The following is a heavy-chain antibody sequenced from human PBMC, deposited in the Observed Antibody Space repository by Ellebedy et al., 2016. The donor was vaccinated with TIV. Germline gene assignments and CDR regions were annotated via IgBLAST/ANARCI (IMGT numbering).Heavy chain of an antibody. CDR2: ISYDGSNK. CDR3: ARDSYYGSGSYFYYYYGMDV. J-gene: IGHJ6*02. V-gene: IGHV3-30*03. CDR1: GFTFSSYG. Sequence: GESLKISCAASGFTFSSYGMHWVRQAPGKGLEWVAVISYDGSNKYYADSVKGRFTISRDNSKNTLYLQMNSLRAEDTAVYYCARDSYYGSGSYFYYYYGMDVWGQGTTVTVSS. D-gene: IGHD3-10*01.